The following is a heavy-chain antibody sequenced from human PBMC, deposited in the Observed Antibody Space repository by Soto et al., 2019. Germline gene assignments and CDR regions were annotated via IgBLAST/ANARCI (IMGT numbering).Heavy chain of an antibody. Sequence: QVPLVQSGAEVKKPGASVKVSCKASGYTFTGYYMHWVRQAPGQGLEWMGWINPNSGDTNYAQKFQGWVTMTRDTSISTAYMELSRLRSDDTAVYYCARARAVAGIDYWGQGTLVTVSS. CDR3: ARARAVAGIDY. V-gene: IGHV1-2*04. CDR2: INPNSGDT. D-gene: IGHD6-19*01. CDR1: GYTFTGYY. J-gene: IGHJ4*02.